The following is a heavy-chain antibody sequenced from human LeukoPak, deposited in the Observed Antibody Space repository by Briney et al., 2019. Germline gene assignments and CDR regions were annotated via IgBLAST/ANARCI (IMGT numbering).Heavy chain of an antibody. Sequence: GESLKISCKGSGYRFISYWIGLVRQMPGKGLEWMGIIYPGDSDTRHSPSFQGQVTNSADKSISTAYLQWSSLKASDTAIYYCARRSSSSGGYYYYMDVWGKGTTVTVSS. CDR1: GYRFISYW. D-gene: IGHD6-6*01. CDR2: IYPGDSDT. J-gene: IGHJ6*03. CDR3: ARRSSSSGGYYYYMDV. V-gene: IGHV5-51*01.